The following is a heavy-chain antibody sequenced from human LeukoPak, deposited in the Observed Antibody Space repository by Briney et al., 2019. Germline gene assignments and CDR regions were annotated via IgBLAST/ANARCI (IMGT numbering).Heavy chain of an antibody. CDR3: ARDWPEYSSSYFDY. Sequence: SVKVSCKASGGTFSSYAISWVRQAPGQGLEWMGRIIPILGTANYAQNFQGRVTITTDESTSTAYMELSSLRSEDTAVYCCARDWPEYSSSYFDYWGQGTLVTVSS. CDR2: IIPILGTA. V-gene: IGHV1-69*05. J-gene: IGHJ4*02. CDR1: GGTFSSYA. D-gene: IGHD6-6*01.